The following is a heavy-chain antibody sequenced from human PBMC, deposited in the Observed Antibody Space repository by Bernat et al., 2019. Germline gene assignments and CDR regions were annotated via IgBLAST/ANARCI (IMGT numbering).Heavy chain of an antibody. Sequence: EVQLVESGGGLVQPGGSLRLSCAASGFIVSANCITWFRQAPGEGLEWVSGIYSDGRTFYAGSVKGRFTIASDSAKNTVHLQMNSLRAEDTAVYYCAKQASTISIFDYWGQGTLVTVSS. J-gene: IGHJ4*02. CDR3: AKQASTISIFDY. D-gene: IGHD2/OR15-2a*01. CDR1: GFIVSANC. V-gene: IGHV3-53*01. CDR2: IYSDGRT.